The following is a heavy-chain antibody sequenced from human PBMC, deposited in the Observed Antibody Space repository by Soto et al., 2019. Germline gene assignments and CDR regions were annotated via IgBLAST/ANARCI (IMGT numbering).Heavy chain of an antibody. V-gene: IGHV3-23*01. CDR3: AKDRTEYSSSAEYFDY. CDR2: ISGSGGST. J-gene: IGHJ4*02. D-gene: IGHD6-6*01. Sequence: GGSLRLSCAASGFTFSSYAMSWVRQAPGKGLEWVSAISGSGGSTYYADSVKGRFTISRDNSKNTLYLQMNSLRAEDTAVYYCAKDRTEYSSSAEYFDYWGQGTLVTVSS. CDR1: GFTFSSYA.